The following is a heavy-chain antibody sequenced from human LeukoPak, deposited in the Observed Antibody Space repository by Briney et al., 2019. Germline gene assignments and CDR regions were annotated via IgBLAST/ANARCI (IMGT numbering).Heavy chain of an antibody. J-gene: IGHJ4*02. CDR1: GYTFTGYY. V-gene: IGHV1-2*02. CDR3: ARDMDSSGRPLDY. D-gene: IGHD3-22*01. Sequence: GASVKVSCKASGYTFTGYYMHWVRQAPGQGLEWMGWINPNSGGTNYAQKFQGRVTMTRDTSISTAYMELSRLRSDDTAVYYCARDMDSSGRPLDYWGQGTLVTVSS. CDR2: INPNSGGT.